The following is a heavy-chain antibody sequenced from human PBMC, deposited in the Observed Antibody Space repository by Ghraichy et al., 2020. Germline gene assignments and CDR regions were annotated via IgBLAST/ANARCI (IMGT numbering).Heavy chain of an antibody. CDR1: GFTFNKYG. CDR2: ISYDGSNQ. J-gene: IGHJ4*02. D-gene: IGHD3-16*01. V-gene: IGHV3-30*18. CDR3: AKMRDMSMFGGVIPVSPLDY. Sequence: LRLSCTASGFTFNKYGMHWVRQAPGKGLEWVAVISYDGSNQYYGDSVKGRFSISRDNSKSTLFLQMNTLRTDDTAVYYCAKMRDMSMFGGVIPVSPLDYWGQGTLVTVSS.